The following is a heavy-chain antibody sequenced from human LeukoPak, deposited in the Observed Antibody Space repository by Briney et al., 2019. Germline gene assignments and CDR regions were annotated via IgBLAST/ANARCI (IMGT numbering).Heavy chain of an antibody. V-gene: IGHV1-2*02. CDR3: ARGGGIAARLEYFQH. CDR1: GYTFTDYY. D-gene: IGHD6-6*01. J-gene: IGHJ1*01. CDR2: INSNSGGT. Sequence: ASVKVSCKASGYTFTDYYIHWVRQAPGQGLEWMGWINSNSGGTNYAQKFQGRVTMTRDTSITTGYMELSSLRSDDTAVYYCARGGGIAARLEYFQHWGQGTLVTVSS.